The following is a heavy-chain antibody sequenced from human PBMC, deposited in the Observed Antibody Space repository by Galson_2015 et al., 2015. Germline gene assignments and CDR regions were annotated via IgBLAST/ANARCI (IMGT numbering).Heavy chain of an antibody. CDR1: GLTFSDSY. V-gene: IGHV3-11*01. CDR3: ARARGAYAFDI. D-gene: IGHD1-26*01. Sequence: SLRLSCAASGLTFSDSYMSWIRQASGKGPECVSYISNSGSTMYYADTVKGRFIISRDNAKNSLYLQMNSLSAEDTAVYYCARARGAYAFDIWGQGTMVTVSS. CDR2: ISNSGSTM. J-gene: IGHJ3*02.